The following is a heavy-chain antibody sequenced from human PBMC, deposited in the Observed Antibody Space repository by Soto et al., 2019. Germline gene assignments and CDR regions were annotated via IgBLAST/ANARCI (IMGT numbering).Heavy chain of an antibody. CDR1: GFTFSTSS. CDR3: AWSVWTGYLTMAW. D-gene: IGHD3-9*01. V-gene: IGHV3-48*01. Sequence: GGSLRLSCAASGFTFSTSSMNWVRQAPGKGLEWVSYITSSGSSTSYADSVKGRFTISRDNAKDSLYPQMNSLRAEDTAVYYCAWSVWTGYLTMAWWGQGSLVTVSS. J-gene: IGHJ4*02. CDR2: ITSSGSST.